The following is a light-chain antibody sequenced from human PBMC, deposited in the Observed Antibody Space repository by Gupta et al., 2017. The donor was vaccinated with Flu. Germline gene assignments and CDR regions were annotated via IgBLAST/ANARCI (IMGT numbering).Light chain of an antibody. CDR1: ALPKQY. V-gene: IGLV3-25*02. Sequence: SYELTQPPSVSVPPGQTATTSSSGDALPKQYAYWYQQKPGQAPMLVIYKDSKRPSGIPERFSGSSSGTTVTLTISGVQTEDEADYYCQSADSSGTNVVFGGGTKLTVL. J-gene: IGLJ2*01. CDR2: KDS. CDR3: QSADSSGTNVV.